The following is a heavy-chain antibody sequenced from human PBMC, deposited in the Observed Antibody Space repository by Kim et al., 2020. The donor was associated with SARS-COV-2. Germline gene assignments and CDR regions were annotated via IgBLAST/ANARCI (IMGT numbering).Heavy chain of an antibody. Sequence: SLKSRVTISVDTSKNQFSLKLSSVTAADTAVYYCAREAPITMIDGNWFDPWGQGTLVTVSS. D-gene: IGHD3-22*01. CDR3: AREAPITMIDGNWFDP. J-gene: IGHJ5*02. V-gene: IGHV4-39*07.